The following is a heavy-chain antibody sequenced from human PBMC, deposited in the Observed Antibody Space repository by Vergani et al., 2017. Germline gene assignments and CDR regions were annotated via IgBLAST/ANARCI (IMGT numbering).Heavy chain of an antibody. CDR2: IGTAGDT. D-gene: IGHD2-15*01. Sequence: EVQLVESGGGLVKPGGSLRLSCAASGFTFSSYDMHWVRQATGKGLEWVSAIGTAGDTYYPGSVKGRFTIPSENAKNSLYLQMNSLRAGDTAVYYCARVGSSGGIDYWGQGTLVTVSS. CDR3: ARVGSSGGIDY. V-gene: IGHV3-13*01. J-gene: IGHJ4*02. CDR1: GFTFSSYD.